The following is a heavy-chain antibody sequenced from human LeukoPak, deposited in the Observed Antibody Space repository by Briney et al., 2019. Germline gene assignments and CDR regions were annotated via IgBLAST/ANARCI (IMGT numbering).Heavy chain of an antibody. CDR2: ISPDGSRT. CDR3: ARVIVFMSTGPHLDY. Sequence: PGGSLRLSCAASGFTFSNHWMHWVRQTPEHGLVWVSYISPDGSRTDYADSVKGRFTISRHNAKNTLYLQMNSLRDEDTAVYYCARVIVFMSTGPHLDYWGQGTLAIVSS. D-gene: IGHD3-16*01. J-gene: IGHJ4*02. V-gene: IGHV3-74*01. CDR1: GFTFSNHW.